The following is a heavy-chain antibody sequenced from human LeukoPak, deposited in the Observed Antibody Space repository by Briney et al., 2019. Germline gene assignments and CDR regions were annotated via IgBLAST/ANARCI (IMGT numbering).Heavy chain of an antibody. V-gene: IGHV1-69*05. CDR3: ARSGALMVYAIDYYYYMDV. J-gene: IGHJ6*03. CDR2: IIPIFGTA. CDR1: GGTFSSYA. D-gene: IGHD2-8*01. Sequence: ASVKVSCKASGGTFSSYAISWVRQAPGQGLEWMGRIIPIFGTANYAQKFQGRVTITTDESTSTAYMELSSLRSEDTAVYYCARSGALMVYAIDYYYYMDVWGKGTTVTVSS.